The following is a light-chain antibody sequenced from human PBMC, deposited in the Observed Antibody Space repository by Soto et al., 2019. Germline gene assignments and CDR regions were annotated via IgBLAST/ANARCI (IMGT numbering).Light chain of an antibody. V-gene: IGLV2-11*01. CDR2: DVS. J-gene: IGLJ2*01. Sequence: QSALTQPRSVSGSPGQSVTISCTGTSSDVGGYNYVSWYQQHPGKAPKIMIYDVSKRPSGVPDRFSGSKSGNTASLTISGLQAEDEADYYCCSYAGSYVVFGGGTQLTVL. CDR1: SSDVGGYNY. CDR3: CSYAGSYVV.